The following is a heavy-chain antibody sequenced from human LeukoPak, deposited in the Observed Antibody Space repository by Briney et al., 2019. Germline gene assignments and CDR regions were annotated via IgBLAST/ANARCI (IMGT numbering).Heavy chain of an antibody. CDR3: TRVNYYDSSSFYYGYFDY. D-gene: IGHD3-22*01. J-gene: IGHJ4*02. Sequence: GGSLRLSCTPSGFTFGNHAMSWVRQAPGKGLEWVGFIRNIAYGGRPDYAASVQGRFTITRDDSESIAYLQMNSLKAEGTGVYYCTRVNYYDSSSFYYGYFDYWGQGTLVTVSS. CDR1: GFTFGNHA. CDR2: IRNIAYGGRP. V-gene: IGHV3-49*04.